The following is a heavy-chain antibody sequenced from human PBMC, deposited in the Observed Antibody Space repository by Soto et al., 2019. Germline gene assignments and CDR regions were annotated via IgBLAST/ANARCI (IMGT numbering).Heavy chain of an antibody. Sequence: SEMMCHPWGVAGGTIRSGGYSWSWIRQPPGKGLEWIGYIYHSGSTYYNPSLKSRVTISVGTSKNQFSLKLSSVTAADTAVYYCATQEVGGSYVYTFDPWGQGTLVTVSS. CDR1: GGTIRSGGYS. CDR3: ATQEVGGSYVYTFDP. J-gene: IGHJ5*02. D-gene: IGHD1-26*01. V-gene: IGHV4-30-2*03. CDR2: IYHSGST.